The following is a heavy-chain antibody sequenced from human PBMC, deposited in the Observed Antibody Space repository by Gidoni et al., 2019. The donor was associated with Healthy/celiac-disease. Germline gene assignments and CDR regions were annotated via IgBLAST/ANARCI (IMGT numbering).Heavy chain of an antibody. CDR1: GYSFPSYW. CDR3: ARQRGRSVTMVRGVIPRVAEGHFDY. J-gene: IGHJ4*02. V-gene: IGHV5-51*01. D-gene: IGHD3-10*01. CDR2: IYPGDSDT. Sequence: EVQLVQSGAEVKKPGESLKISCKGSGYSFPSYWIGWVRQMPGKGLEWMGIIYPGDSDTRYSPSFQGQVTISADKSISTAYLQWSSLKASDTAMYYCARQRGRSVTMVRGVIPRVAEGHFDYWGQGTLVTVSS.